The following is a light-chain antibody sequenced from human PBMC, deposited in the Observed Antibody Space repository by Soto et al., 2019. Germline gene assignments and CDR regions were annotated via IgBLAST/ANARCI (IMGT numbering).Light chain of an antibody. CDR3: QQSSRTPVT. CDR1: QSISTY. V-gene: IGKV1-39*01. Sequence: DIQITQSPSSLSTSVLERVTITSRTSQSISTYLNWYQQKPGKAPNLLIYAASTLQRGVPSRFSGSGSGTDFTLTISSLQAEDFATYYCQQSSRTPVTFGQGTRLEIK. J-gene: IGKJ5*01. CDR2: AAS.